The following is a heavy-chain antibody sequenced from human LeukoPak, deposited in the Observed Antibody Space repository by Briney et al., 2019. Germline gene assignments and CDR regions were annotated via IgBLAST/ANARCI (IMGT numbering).Heavy chain of an antibody. D-gene: IGHD3-10*01. CDR1: GGSFSGYY. J-gene: IGHJ4*02. CDR2: INHSGST. Sequence: SETLSLTCAVYGGSFSGYYWSWIRQPPGKGLEWIGEINHSGSTNYNPSLKSRVTISVDTSKNQFSLKLSSVTAADTAVYYCARGSGRRGGAHFDYWGQGTPVTVSS. CDR3: ARGSGRRGGAHFDY. V-gene: IGHV4-34*01.